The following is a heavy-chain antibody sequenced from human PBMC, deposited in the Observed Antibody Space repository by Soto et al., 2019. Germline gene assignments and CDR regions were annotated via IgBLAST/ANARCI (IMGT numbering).Heavy chain of an antibody. V-gene: IGHV3-23*01. Sequence: PGGSLRLSCEASGFTFSNYAMNWVRQAPGKGLEWVSTISAVSGGAYYADSVKGRFTISRDNSKNTLFLQMNSLRAEDTAAYFCAKDDVPPGSYIRGPFDCWGQGTLVTVSS. D-gene: IGHD1-26*01. J-gene: IGHJ4*02. CDR2: ISAVSGGA. CDR1: GFTFSNYA. CDR3: AKDDVPPGSYIRGPFDC.